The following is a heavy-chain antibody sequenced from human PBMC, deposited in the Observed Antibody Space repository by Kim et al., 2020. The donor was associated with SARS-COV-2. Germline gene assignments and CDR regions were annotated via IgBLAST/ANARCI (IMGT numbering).Heavy chain of an antibody. J-gene: IGHJ5*02. D-gene: IGHD5-12*01. CDR2: MNPNSGNT. CDR3: ARALPMRYSGYDQRGWDDNWFDP. CDR1: GYTFTSYD. V-gene: IGHV1-8*01. Sequence: ASVKVSCKASGYTFTSYDLNWVRQATGQGLEWMGWMNPNSGNTGYAQKFQGRVTMTRNTSISTAYMELSSLRSEDTAVYYCARALPMRYSGYDQRGWDDNWFDPWGQGTLVTVSS.